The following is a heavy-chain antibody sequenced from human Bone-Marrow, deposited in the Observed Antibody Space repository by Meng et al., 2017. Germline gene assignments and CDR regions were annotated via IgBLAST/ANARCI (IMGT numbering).Heavy chain of an antibody. V-gene: IGHV3-30*01. CDR1: GFTFSSYA. D-gene: IGHD1-1*01. J-gene: IGHJ4*02. CDR3: ARAGIRKLDY. Sequence: ALKISCAASGFTFSSYAMHWVRQAPGKGLEWVAVISYDGSNKYYADSVKGRFTISRDNSKNTLYLQMNSLRAEDTAVYYCARAGIRKLDYWGQGTLVTVSS. CDR2: ISYDGSNK.